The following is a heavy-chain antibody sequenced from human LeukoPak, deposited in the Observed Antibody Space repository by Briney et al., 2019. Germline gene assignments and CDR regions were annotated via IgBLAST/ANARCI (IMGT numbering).Heavy chain of an antibody. CDR3: ASASGGPGTFYRTDS. J-gene: IGHJ4*02. CDR1: GFSLSTYGVG. CDR2: MHYSGST. D-gene: IGHD3-10*01. Sequence: SGPTLVNPTQTLTLTCTFSGFSLSTYGVGVGWIRQPPGKGLEWIGTMHYSGSTYYKPSLKSRATISVDTSKNQFSLKLSSVTAADTAVYYCASASGGPGTFYRTDSWGQGTLVTVSS. V-gene: IGHV4-39*01.